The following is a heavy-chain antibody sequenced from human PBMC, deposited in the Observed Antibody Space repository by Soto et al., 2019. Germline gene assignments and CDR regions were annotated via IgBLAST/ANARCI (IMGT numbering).Heavy chain of an antibody. D-gene: IGHD6-19*01. J-gene: IGHJ3*02. V-gene: IGHV4-34*01. Sequence: SETLSLTCAVYGGSFIGYCWSWIRQPPGKGLEWIGEINHSGSTNYNPSLKSRVTISVDTSKNQFSLKLSSVTAADTAVYYCARRYSSGWYGTFDIWGQGTMLTVSS. CDR3: ARRYSSGWYGTFDI. CDR1: GGSFIGYC. CDR2: INHSGST.